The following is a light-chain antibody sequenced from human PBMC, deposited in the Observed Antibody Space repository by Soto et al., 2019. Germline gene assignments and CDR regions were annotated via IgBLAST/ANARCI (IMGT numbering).Light chain of an antibody. V-gene: IGKV4-1*01. Sequence: DIVMTQSPDSPAVSLGERATINCKSSQSVLYTSNNKNYIAWYQQKSGQPPKLLIYWASTRESGVPDRFSGGGSGTDFTLTISSLQAEDVAVYYCQQYYSVPITFGQGTRLEIK. CDR1: QSVLYTSNNKNY. J-gene: IGKJ5*01. CDR2: WAS. CDR3: QQYYSVPIT.